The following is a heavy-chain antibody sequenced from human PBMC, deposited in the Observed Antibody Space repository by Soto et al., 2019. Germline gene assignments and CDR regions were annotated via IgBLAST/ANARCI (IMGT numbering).Heavy chain of an antibody. CDR3: ARDYSTKYTIDN. V-gene: IGHV3-30-3*01. D-gene: IGHD4-4*01. CDR2: ISYDESKK. Sequence: VGSLSLSCAASGFTFSSYAMHWVRQAPGKGLEWVSFISYDESKKSYADSVKGRFTISRDNSKNTLYLQMNSLRAEDTAVYYCARDYSTKYTIDNWGQGTLVTVSS. J-gene: IGHJ4*02. CDR1: GFTFSSYA.